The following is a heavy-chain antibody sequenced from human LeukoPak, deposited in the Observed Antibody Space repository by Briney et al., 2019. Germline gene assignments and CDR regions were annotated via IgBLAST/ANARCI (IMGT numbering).Heavy chain of an antibody. V-gene: IGHV1-46*01. J-gene: IGHJ5*02. CDR3: AREGYYDFWSGYLLKYNWFDP. D-gene: IGHD3-3*01. CDR2: INPSGGST. Sequence: ASVKVSCKASGYTFTSYYMHWVRQAPGQGLEWMGIINPSGGSTSYAQKFQGRVTMTRDMSTSTVYMELSSLRSEDTAVYYCAREGYYDFWSGYLLKYNWFDPWGQGTLVTVSS. CDR1: GYTFTSYY.